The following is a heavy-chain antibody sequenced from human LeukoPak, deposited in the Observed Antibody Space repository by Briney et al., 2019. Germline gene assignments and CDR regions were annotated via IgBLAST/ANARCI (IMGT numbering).Heavy chain of an antibody. J-gene: IGHJ4*02. D-gene: IGHD5-18*01. Sequence: PSETLSLTCAVYGGSFSGYYWSWIRQPPGKGLEWIGEINHSGSTNYNPSLKSRVTISVDTSKNQFSLKLSSVTAADTAVYYCARGRIQLWLRGYFDYWGQGTLATVSS. CDR2: INHSGST. CDR1: GGSFSGYY. CDR3: ARGRIQLWLRGYFDY. V-gene: IGHV4-34*01.